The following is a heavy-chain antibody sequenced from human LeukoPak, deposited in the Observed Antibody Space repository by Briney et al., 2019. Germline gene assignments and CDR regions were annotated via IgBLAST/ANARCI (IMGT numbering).Heavy chain of an antibody. D-gene: IGHD4-17*01. V-gene: IGHV3-15*01. CDR3: TTDIISTVTTIPLDY. Sequence: GGSHRLLCAPSGFTFSNAWVSWVRQAPGEGLEWVGCIKSKTEDRTKDHAGPVKDRLTITRDDSKNTLYLQMNSLETDDTAVYYCTTDIISTVTTIPLDYWGQGTLVTVSS. J-gene: IGHJ4*02. CDR2: IKSKTEDRTK. CDR1: GFTFSNAW.